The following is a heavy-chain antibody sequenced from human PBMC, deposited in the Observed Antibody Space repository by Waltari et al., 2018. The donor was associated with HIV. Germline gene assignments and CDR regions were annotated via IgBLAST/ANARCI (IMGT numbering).Heavy chain of an antibody. V-gene: IGHV5-51*01. Sequence: EVQLVQSGAEVKKPGESLKISCKGSGYNFTSYWIGWVCQMPGKGLEWMGIIYPGDSDSRYSPSFQGQVTISADKSISTAYLQWSSLKASDTAMYYCARLSSSWYNYYYMDVWGKGTTVTVSS. CDR1: GYNFTSYW. J-gene: IGHJ6*03. CDR2: IYPGDSDS. D-gene: IGHD6-13*01. CDR3: ARLSSSWYNYYYMDV.